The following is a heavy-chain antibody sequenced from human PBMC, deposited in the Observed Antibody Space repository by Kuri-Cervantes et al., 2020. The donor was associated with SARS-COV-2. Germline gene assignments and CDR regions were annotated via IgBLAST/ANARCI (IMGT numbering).Heavy chain of an antibody. V-gene: IGHV1-18*01. D-gene: IGHD2-2*01. CDR1: GYTFTSYG. CDR2: ISAYNGNT. Sequence: ASVKVSCKASGYTFTSYGISWVRQAPGQGLEWMGWISAYNGNTNYAQKLQGRVTMTTDTSTSTAYMELRSLRSDDTAVYYCARGDIHLGYCGSTSCAYYFDYWGQGTLVTVSS. J-gene: IGHJ4*02. CDR3: ARGDIHLGYCGSTSCAYYFDY.